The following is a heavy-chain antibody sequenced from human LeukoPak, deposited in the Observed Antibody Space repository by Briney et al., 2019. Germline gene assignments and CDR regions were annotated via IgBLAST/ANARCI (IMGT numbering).Heavy chain of an antibody. D-gene: IGHD3-16*02. CDR3: ARGTLYRAFDI. CDR1: GGTLSSYA. J-gene: IGHJ3*02. V-gene: IGHV1-69*06. CDR2: IIPIFGTA. Sequence: GASVKVSCKASGGTLSSYAISWVRQAPGQGLEWMGGIIPIFGTANYAQKFQGRVTITADKSTSTAYMELSSLRSEDTAVYYCARGTLYRAFDIWGQGTMVTVSS.